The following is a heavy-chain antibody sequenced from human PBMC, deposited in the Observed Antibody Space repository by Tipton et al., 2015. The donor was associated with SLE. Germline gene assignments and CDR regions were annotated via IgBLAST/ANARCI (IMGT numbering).Heavy chain of an antibody. Sequence: TLSLTCTVSGGSVSSGSYYWSWIRQPPGKGLEWIGYIYYSGSTNYNPSLKSRVTISVDTSKNQFSLKLSSVTAADTAVYYCARAGFSGPFDYWGQGTLVTVSS. D-gene: IGHD2-15*01. CDR1: GGSVSSGSYY. J-gene: IGHJ4*02. CDR3: ARAGFSGPFDY. V-gene: IGHV4-61*01. CDR2: IYYSGST.